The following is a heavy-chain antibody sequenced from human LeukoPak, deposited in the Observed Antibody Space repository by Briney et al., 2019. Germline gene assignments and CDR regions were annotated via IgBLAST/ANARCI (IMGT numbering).Heavy chain of an antibody. J-gene: IGHJ3*02. CDR3: TTPGFGIVVVPAAHDAFDI. CDR2: IKSKTDGWTT. V-gene: IGHV3-15*01. CDR1: GFTFSNAW. D-gene: IGHD2-2*01. Sequence: PGGSLRLSCAASGFTFSNAWMSWVRQAPGKGLEWVGRIKSKTDGWTTDYAAPVKGRFTISRDDSKNTLYLQMNSLKTEDTAVYYCTTPGFGIVVVPAAHDAFDIWGQGTMVTVSS.